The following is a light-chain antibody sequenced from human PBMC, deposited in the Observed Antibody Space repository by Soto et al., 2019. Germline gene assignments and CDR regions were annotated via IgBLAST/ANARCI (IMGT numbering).Light chain of an antibody. Sequence: QSVLTQPPSVSGAPGQRVTISCTGTSSNIGTGYEVHWFQQLPGTAPKLLIYDNYSRPSGVPDRFSGSKSGTSASLAITGLQAEDEAVYSGQSNDRSLGGVVFGGGTKLTVL. CDR3: QSNDRSLGGVV. V-gene: IGLV1-40*01. CDR2: DNY. CDR1: SSNIGTGYE. J-gene: IGLJ2*01.